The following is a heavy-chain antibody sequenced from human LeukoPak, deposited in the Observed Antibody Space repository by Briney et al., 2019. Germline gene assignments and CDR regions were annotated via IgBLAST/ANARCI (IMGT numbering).Heavy chain of an antibody. V-gene: IGHV3-21*01. CDR2: ISSSSSYI. CDR3: ARRVTHYYDSSGLFDY. J-gene: IGHJ4*02. D-gene: IGHD3-22*01. CDR1: GFTFSSYS. Sequence: GGSLRLSCAASGFTFSSYSMNWVRQAPGKGLEWVSSISSSSSYIYYADSVKGRFTISRDNAKNLLYLQMNSLRAEDTAVYYCARRVTHYYDSSGLFDYWGQGTLVTVSS.